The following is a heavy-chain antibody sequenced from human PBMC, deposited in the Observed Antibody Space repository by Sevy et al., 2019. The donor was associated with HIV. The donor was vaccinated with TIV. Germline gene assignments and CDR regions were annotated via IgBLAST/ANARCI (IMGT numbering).Heavy chain of an antibody. V-gene: IGHV3-20*04. Sequence: GGSLRLSCAGSGVTTEDYGMNWVRQVPGKGLEWVFGIYWNGGSTAYADSVKGRFTISRDNAKRSLYLQMNSLRVDDTALYYCVRAFSATYSAYFDYWGQGALVTVSS. CDR2: IYWNGGST. CDR1: GVTTEDYG. J-gene: IGHJ4*02. CDR3: VRAFSATYSAYFDY. D-gene: IGHD1-26*01.